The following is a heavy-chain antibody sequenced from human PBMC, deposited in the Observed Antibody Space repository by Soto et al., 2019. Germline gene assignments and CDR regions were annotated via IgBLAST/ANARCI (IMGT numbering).Heavy chain of an antibody. J-gene: IGHJ5*02. V-gene: IGHV1-69*01. Sequence: QVQLVQSGAEVKKPGSSVKVSCKASGGTFSSYAISWVRQAPGQGLEWMGGIIPICGTANYAQKFQGRVTIPADESTSTDYMELSSLRSEDTAVYYCARDLMTTVTTNWFDPWGQGTLVTVSS. CDR1: GGTFSSYA. CDR3: ARDLMTTVTTNWFDP. CDR2: IIPICGTA. D-gene: IGHD4-4*01.